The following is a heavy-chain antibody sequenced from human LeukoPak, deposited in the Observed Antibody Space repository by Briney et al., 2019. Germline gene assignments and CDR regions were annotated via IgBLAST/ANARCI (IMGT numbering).Heavy chain of an antibody. CDR3: ARHAGSYYMYNFDY. CDR2: IYYSGST. D-gene: IGHD3-22*01. Sequence: PSETLSLTCTVSGGSIRSSSYYWGWIRQPPGKGLEWIGNIYYSGSTNYKPSLRSRVTISVDTSKNQFSLKLSSVTAADTAVYYCARHAGSYYMYNFDYWGQGTLVTVSS. CDR1: GGSIRSSSYY. V-gene: IGHV4-39*01. J-gene: IGHJ4*02.